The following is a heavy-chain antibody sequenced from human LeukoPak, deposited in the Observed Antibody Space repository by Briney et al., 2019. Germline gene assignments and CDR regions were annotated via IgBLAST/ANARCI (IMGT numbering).Heavy chain of an antibody. CDR1: GYTFTSYD. V-gene: IGHV1-8*01. CDR2: MNPNSGNT. CDR3: ARGSYNWNLFDY. J-gene: IGHJ4*02. D-gene: IGHD1-20*01. Sequence: ASVKVSCKASGYTFTSYDINWVRQATGQGLEWMGWMNPNSGNTGYAQKFQGRVTMTRNTSISTAYMELRSLRSDDTAVYYCARGSYNWNLFDYWGQGTLVTVSS.